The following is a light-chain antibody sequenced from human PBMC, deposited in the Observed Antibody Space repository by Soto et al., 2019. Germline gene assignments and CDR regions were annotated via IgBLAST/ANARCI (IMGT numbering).Light chain of an antibody. V-gene: IGLV2-14*01. J-gene: IGLJ2*01. Sequence: QSVLTQPASVSGSPGQSITISCTGTSSDVGRYNYVSWFQQHPGKAPKLMIFEVSTRPSGVSNRFSGSKSGNTASLTISGLQIEDEADYYCCLYTSSTSAVFGGGTKLTVL. CDR3: CLYTSSTSAV. CDR2: EVS. CDR1: SSDVGRYNY.